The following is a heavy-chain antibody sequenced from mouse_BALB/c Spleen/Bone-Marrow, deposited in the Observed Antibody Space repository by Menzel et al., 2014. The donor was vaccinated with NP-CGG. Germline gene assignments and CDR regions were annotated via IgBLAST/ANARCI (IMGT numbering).Heavy chain of an antibody. J-gene: IGHJ4*01. CDR3: ARGGYYYGPYYYAMDY. D-gene: IGHD1-1*01. CDR1: GYTFTSYW. CDR2: ISPSSGYT. Sequence: QVQLQQSGAELAKPGASVKMSCKASGYTFTSYWMHWVKQRPGQGLKWIGYISPSSGYTDYNQKFKDKATLTADKSSSTAYMQLSSLTSEDSAVYYCARGGYYYGPYYYAMDYWGQGTSVTVSS. V-gene: IGHV1-7*01.